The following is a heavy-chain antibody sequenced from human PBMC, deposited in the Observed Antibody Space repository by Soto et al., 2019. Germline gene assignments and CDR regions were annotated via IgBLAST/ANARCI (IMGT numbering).Heavy chain of an antibody. D-gene: IGHD1-26*01. V-gene: IGHV1-8*01. CDR2: MEPSTGRT. CDR1: GYSFTSLD. CDR3: ARGVSAGVDY. J-gene: IGHJ4*02. Sequence: GASVEISCKASGYSFTSLDINWVRQTAGQGLEWMGWMEPSTGRTGYAQKFQGRVTMTRDTSINTAYMELTTLTPADTAFYYCARGVSAGVDYWGQGTLVTVSS.